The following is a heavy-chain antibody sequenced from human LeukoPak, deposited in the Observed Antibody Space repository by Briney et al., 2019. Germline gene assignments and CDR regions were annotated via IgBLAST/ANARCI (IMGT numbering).Heavy chain of an antibody. D-gene: IGHD3-3*01. CDR3: ARDHYDFWSGYHQGFDY. CDR1: GGSISRGSYY. Sequence: SQTLSLTCTVSGGSISRGSYYGSWIRQPAGKGLEWIGRIYTSGSTNYNPSLKSRVTISGDTSKNQFSLKLSSVTAADTAVYYCARDHYDFWSGYHQGFDYWGQGTLVTVSS. CDR2: IYTSGST. V-gene: IGHV4-61*02. J-gene: IGHJ4*02.